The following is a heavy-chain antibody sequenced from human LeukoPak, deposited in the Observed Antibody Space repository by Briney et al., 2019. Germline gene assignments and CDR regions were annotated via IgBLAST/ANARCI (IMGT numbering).Heavy chain of an antibody. CDR1: GYTFITYY. J-gene: IGHJ4*02. V-gene: IGHV1-46*01. Sequence: ASVKVSCKASGYTFITYYMHWVRQAPGQGLEWMGIINPSGGSTSYAQKFQGRVTMTRDTSTSTVYMELSSLRSEDTAVYYCARSLSYGVPAAKMYYFDYWGQGTLVTVSS. D-gene: IGHD2-2*01. CDR3: ARSLSYGVPAAKMYYFDY. CDR2: INPSGGST.